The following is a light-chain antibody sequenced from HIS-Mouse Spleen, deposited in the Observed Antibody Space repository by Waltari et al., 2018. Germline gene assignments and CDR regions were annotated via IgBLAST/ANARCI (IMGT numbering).Light chain of an antibody. J-gene: IGLJ2*01. CDR1: SSAVGRYNL. V-gene: IGLV2-23*01. CDR3: CSYAGSSTLV. Sequence: QSALTQPASVSGSPGQSITISCTGPSSAVGRYNLVPWYQQHPGKAPKLMIYEGSKRPSGVSNRFSGSKSGNTASLTISGLQAEDEADYYCCSYAGSSTLVFGGGTKLTVL. CDR2: EGS.